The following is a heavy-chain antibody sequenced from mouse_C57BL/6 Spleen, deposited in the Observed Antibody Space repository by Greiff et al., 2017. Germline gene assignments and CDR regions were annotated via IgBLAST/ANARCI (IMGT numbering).Heavy chain of an antibody. Sequence: VQLQESGAELARPGASVKMSCKASGYTFTSYTMHWVKQRPGQGLEWIGYINPSSGYTKYNQKFKDKATLTADKSSSTAYMQLSSLTSEDSAVYYCARSGYDPYYFDYGGQGTTLTVSS. CDR1: GYTFTSYT. D-gene: IGHD2-10*02. V-gene: IGHV1-4*01. CDR2: INPSSGYT. CDR3: ARSGYDPYYFDY. J-gene: IGHJ2*01.